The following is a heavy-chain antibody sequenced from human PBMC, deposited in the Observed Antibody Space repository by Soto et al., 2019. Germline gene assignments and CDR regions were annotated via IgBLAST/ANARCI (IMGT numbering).Heavy chain of an antibody. Sequence: QVQLQQWGAGLLKPSETLSLICAVYGGSFSGYYWSWIRQPPGKGLEWIGEINHSGSTNYNPSLMSRVTISVDTSKKQFSLKLSSVTAADTAVYYCARGGIIMVRGRHWFDPWGQGTLVTVSS. CDR1: GGSFSGYY. J-gene: IGHJ5*02. V-gene: IGHV4-34*01. CDR2: INHSGST. D-gene: IGHD3-10*01. CDR3: ARGGIIMVRGRHWFDP.